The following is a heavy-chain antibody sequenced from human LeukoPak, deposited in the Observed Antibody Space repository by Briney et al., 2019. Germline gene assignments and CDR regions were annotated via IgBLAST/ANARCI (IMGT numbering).Heavy chain of an antibody. CDR3: ARDCNRGSCPDL. D-gene: IGHD2-15*01. V-gene: IGHV1-69*13. Sequence: SVKVSCKASGGTFSSYAISWARQAPGQGLEWMGGIIPTFGTANYAQKFQGRVTITADESTSTAYMELSSLRSEDTAVYYCARDCNRGSCPDLWGQGTLVTVSS. CDR2: IIPTFGTA. J-gene: IGHJ5*02. CDR1: GGTFSSYA.